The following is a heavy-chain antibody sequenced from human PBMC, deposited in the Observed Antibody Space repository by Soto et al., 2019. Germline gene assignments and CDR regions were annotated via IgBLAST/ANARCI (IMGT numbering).Heavy chain of an antibody. CDR2: INPSGGST. D-gene: IGHD2-2*01. V-gene: IGHV1-46*01. CDR1: GYTFTSYY. Sequence: ASVKVSCKASGYTFTSYYMHWVRQAPGQGLEWMGIINPSGGSTSYAQKFQGRVTMTRDTSTSTVYMELSSLRSEDTAVYYCARYRSSTSRPSWFDPWGQGTLVTVSS. CDR3: ARYRSSTSRPSWFDP. J-gene: IGHJ5*02.